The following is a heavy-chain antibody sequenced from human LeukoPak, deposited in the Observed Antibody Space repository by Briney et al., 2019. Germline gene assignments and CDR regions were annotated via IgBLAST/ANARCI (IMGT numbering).Heavy chain of an antibody. CDR2: IRVSSSST. D-gene: IGHD3-16*01. V-gene: IGHV3-23*01. CDR1: EFTFNTYA. J-gene: IGHJ6*02. Sequence: GSLRLSCAASEFTFNTYAMSWVRQAPGKGLEWVSAIRVSSSSTYYADSVKGRFTISRDNSKNTLYLQMNSLRAEDTAVYYCTKRGDYYYYGMDVWGQGTTVTVSS. CDR3: TKRGDYYYYGMDV.